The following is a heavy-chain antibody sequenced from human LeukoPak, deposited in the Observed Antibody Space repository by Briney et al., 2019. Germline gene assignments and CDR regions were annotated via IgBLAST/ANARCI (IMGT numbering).Heavy chain of an antibody. V-gene: IGHV4-4*07. CDR1: GGSISSYY. CDR2: IYTSGST. D-gene: IGHD3-22*01. Sequence: SETLSLTCTVSGGSISSYYWSWIRQPAGKGLEWIGRIYTSGSTKYNPSLESRVTISVDTSKNQFSLKLTSVTAADTAVYYCARGYFDSRGYSNAFDYWGQGALVTVSS. CDR3: ARGYFDSRGYSNAFDY. J-gene: IGHJ4*02.